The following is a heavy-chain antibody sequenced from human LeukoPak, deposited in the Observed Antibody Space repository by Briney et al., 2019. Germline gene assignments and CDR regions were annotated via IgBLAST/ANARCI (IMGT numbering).Heavy chain of an antibody. Sequence: GGSLRLSCVASGFTFSRYAMSWVRQAPGKGLEWVSAIDGSGGNTFYADSVKGRFTISRDNSENTLFLHMNSLRAEDTAVYFCAKDSSVPYGITNWGQGTLVTVS. J-gene: IGHJ4*02. CDR1: GFTFSRYA. CDR2: IDGSGGNT. V-gene: IGHV3-23*01. D-gene: IGHD4-17*01. CDR3: AKDSSVPYGITN.